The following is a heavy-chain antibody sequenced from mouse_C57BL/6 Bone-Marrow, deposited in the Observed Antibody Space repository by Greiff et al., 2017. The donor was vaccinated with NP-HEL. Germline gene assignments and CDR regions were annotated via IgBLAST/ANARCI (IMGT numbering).Heavy chain of an antibody. J-gene: IGHJ4*01. D-gene: IGHD2-1*01. CDR1: GFNFTDDD. CDR3: TSLGKAYAMDY. V-gene: IGHV14-4*01. Sequence: VQLKESGAELARPGASVKLSCTASGFNFTDDDMHWVKQRPEQGLEWIGWIYPENGDTEYASKFQGKATLTADTSSTTAYLQLSSLTSEDTAVFYCTSLGKAYAMDYWGQGTSVTVSA. CDR2: IYPENGDT.